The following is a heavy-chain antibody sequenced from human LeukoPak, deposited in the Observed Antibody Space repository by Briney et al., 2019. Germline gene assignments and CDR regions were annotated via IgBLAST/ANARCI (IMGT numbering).Heavy chain of an antibody. CDR3: ARDLYYDSSGSYGMDV. CDR2: INPSGGST. J-gene: IGHJ6*02. Sequence: ASVKVSCKASGYTFTSYYMHWVRQAPGQGLEWMGIINPSGGSTSYAQKFQGRVTMTRDTSTSTVYMELSSLRSEDTAVYYCARDLYYDSSGSYGMDVWGQRTTVTVSS. CDR1: GYTFTSYY. D-gene: IGHD3-22*01. V-gene: IGHV1-46*01.